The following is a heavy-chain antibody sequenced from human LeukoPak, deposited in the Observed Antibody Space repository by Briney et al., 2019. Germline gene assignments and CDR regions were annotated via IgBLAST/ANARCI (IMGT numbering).Heavy chain of an antibody. V-gene: IGHV4-4*02. CDR2: IYHSGST. J-gene: IGHJ6*02. CDR3: ARGTGIAVAGTFFYYYYGMDV. Sequence: SETLSLTCAVSGGSISSSNWWSWVRQPPGKGLEWIGEIYHSGSTNYNPSLKSRVTISVDKSKNQFSLKLSSVTAADTAVYHCARGTGIAVAGTFFYYYYGMDVWGQGTTVTVSS. CDR1: GGSISSSNW. D-gene: IGHD6-19*01.